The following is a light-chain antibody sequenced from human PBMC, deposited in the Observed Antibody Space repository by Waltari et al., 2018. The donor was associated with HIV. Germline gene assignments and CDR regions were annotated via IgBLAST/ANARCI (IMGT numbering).Light chain of an antibody. CDR2: SNN. Sequence: QSVLTQPPSASGTPGRRVTISCSGNNSNVGRNPVNLYRQVPGTAPKLLMFSNNQRPSGVPDRFSGSKSGTSASLAIRGLKSEDEADYYCAARDDSLNAWVFGGGTKVTVL. V-gene: IGLV1-44*01. CDR1: NSNVGRNP. CDR3: AARDDSLNAWV. J-gene: IGLJ3*02.